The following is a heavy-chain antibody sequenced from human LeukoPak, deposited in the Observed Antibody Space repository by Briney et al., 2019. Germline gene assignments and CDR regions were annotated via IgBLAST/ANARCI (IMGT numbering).Heavy chain of an antibody. V-gene: IGHV3-48*03. D-gene: IGHD4-17*01. CDR1: GFTVTTNE. CDR2: INVVGET. CDR3: ARELSAVKGDAFDL. J-gene: IGHJ3*01. Sequence: GGSLRLSCAVSGFTVTTNEMNWVRQAPGKGPEWLSYINVVGETKYADSVKGRFTISRDSAKNSVCLQMDSLRAEDTALYYCARELSAVKGDAFDLWGQGTMVTVS.